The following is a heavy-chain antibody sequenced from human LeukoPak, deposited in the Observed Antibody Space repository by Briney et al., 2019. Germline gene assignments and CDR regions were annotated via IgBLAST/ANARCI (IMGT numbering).Heavy chain of an antibody. CDR1: GFTFSSYG. CDR2: ISGSGGST. J-gene: IGHJ4*02. Sequence: GGSLRLSCTASGFTFSSYGMSWVRQAPGKGLEWVSAISGSGGSTYYADSVKGRFTISRDNSKNTLYLQMNSLRAADTALYYCAKPAKTDYADYWGQGTLVTVSS. V-gene: IGHV3-23*01. D-gene: IGHD1-14*01. CDR3: AKPAKTDYADY.